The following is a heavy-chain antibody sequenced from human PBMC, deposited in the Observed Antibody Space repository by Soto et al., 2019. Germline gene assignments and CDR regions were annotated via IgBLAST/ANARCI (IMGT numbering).Heavy chain of an antibody. CDR1: GFTFSSYA. D-gene: IGHD6-13*01. Sequence: GGSLRLSCAASGFTFSSYAMSWVRQAPGKGLEWVSAISGSGGSTYYADSVKGRFTISRDNSKNTLYLQMNSLRAEDTAVYYCAKGGSIGRYSSSWLGDYYYYYMDVWGKGTTVTVSS. J-gene: IGHJ6*03. CDR2: ISGSGGST. CDR3: AKGGSIGRYSSSWLGDYYYYYMDV. V-gene: IGHV3-23*01.